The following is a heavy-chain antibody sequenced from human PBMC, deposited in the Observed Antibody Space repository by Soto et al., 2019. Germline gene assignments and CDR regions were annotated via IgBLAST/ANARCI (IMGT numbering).Heavy chain of an antibody. J-gene: IGHJ4*02. D-gene: IGHD6-19*01. Sequence: QVQLVQSGAEVKKPGASVKVSCKVSGYTFTRYAMHWVRQAPGQRLEWMGWINTGNGDTNYSQRFQGRVTITRDTSASTAYLELSSLRSEDTAVYYCVRADQWPYWGQGTLVTVSS. CDR1: GYTFTRYA. CDR2: INTGNGDT. CDR3: VRADQWPY. V-gene: IGHV1-3*04.